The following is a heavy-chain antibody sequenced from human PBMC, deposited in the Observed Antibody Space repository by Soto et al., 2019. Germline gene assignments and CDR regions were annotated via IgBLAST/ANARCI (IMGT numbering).Heavy chain of an antibody. Sequence: GGSLSLSCAASGFTFSSYAMRWVRQAPVKGLEWVSAISGSGGSTYYADSVKGRFTISRDTSKNQFSLKLSSVTAADTAVYYCARSVDPWGQGTLVTVSS. CDR3: ARSVDP. CDR2: ISGSGGST. J-gene: IGHJ5*02. V-gene: IGHV3-23*01. CDR1: GFTFSSYA.